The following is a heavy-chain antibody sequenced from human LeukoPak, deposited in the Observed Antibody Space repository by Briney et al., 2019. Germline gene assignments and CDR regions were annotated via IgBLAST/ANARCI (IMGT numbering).Heavy chain of an antibody. J-gene: IGHJ5*02. Sequence: GSLKLSCKASGYTFTSYGISWVRQAPGQGLEWMGWISSYNGNTNYADKVQGRVTMTTDTSTSIAYMGLRSLRSDDTAVYYCARTPSDYYGSDWWWFDPWGQGTLVTVSS. CDR2: ISSYNGNT. CDR1: GYTFTSYG. CDR3: ARTPSDYYGSDWWWFDP. V-gene: IGHV1-18*04. D-gene: IGHD3-10*01.